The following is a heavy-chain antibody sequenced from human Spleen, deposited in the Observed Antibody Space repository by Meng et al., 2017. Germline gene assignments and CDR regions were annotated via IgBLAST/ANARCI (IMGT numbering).Heavy chain of an antibody. V-gene: IGHV3-15*01. CDR2: IKSRGDGGTT. J-gene: IGHJ4*02. D-gene: IGHD2-2*01. CDR3: AADVPSPLSQIDY. Sequence: EVQLVESGGGLVKPGQSLTLSCVASGFTFSSAWMNWVRQSPGQGLEWVGRIKSRGDGGTTDYTAPVKGRFTISRDDSENTLYLHMNSLKIEDTAVYYCAADVPSPLSQIDYWGQGILVTVSS. CDR1: GFTFSSAW.